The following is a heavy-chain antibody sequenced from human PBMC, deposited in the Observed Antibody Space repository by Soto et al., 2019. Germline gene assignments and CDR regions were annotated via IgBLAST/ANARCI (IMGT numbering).Heavy chain of an antibody. J-gene: IGHJ4*02. D-gene: IGHD2-2*02. CDR1: GFTFSSYW. V-gene: IGHV3-7*03. Sequence: GGSLRLSCAASGFTFSSYWMSWVRQAPGKGLEWVANMRQDGSEKYYVDSVKGRFTISRDNAKNSLYLQMNSLRAEDKAVYYCARILCSSTSCYTFAYWGQGTLVTVSS. CDR3: ARILCSSTSCYTFAY. CDR2: MRQDGSEK.